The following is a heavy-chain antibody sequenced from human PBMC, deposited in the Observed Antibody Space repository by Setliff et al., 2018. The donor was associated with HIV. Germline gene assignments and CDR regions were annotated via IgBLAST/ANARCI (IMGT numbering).Heavy chain of an antibody. V-gene: IGHV1-69*04. CDR1: GGTFNSFA. Sequence: SVKVSCKASGGTFNSFAINWVRQAPGQGLEWIGKIIPIFGEANYAQKFQGRVTITADKSTSTAYMELSSLRSDDTAVYCCARVPGDYDSTGYSPHDYWGQGTLVTVSS. D-gene: IGHD3-22*01. J-gene: IGHJ4*02. CDR3: ARVPGDYDSTGYSPHDY. CDR2: IIPIFGEA.